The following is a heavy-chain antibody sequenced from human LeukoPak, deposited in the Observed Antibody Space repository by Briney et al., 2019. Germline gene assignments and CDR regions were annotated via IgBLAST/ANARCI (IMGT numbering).Heavy chain of an antibody. V-gene: IGHV1-18*04. CDR1: GYTFTGYY. D-gene: IGHD6-19*01. CDR2: ISAYNGNT. J-gene: IGHJ4*02. Sequence: ASVKVSCKASGYTFTGYYMHWVRQAPGQGLEWMGWISAYNGNTNYAQKLQGRVTMTTDTSTSTAYMELRSLRSDDTAVYYCARVGVSGLHCDYWGQGTLVTVSS. CDR3: ARVGVSGLHCDY.